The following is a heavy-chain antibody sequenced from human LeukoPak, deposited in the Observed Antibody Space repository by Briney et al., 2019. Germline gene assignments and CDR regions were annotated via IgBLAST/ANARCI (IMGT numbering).Heavy chain of an antibody. V-gene: IGHV1-24*01. Sequence: ASVKVSCKVSGYALTELSMHWVRQAPGKGLEWMGGFDPEDGETIYAQKFRGRVTMTEDTSTDTAYMELSSLRSEDTAVYYCATGEHSVVAARYTFDYWGQGTLVTVSS. CDR2: FDPEDGET. J-gene: IGHJ4*02. CDR3: ATGEHSVVAARYTFDY. CDR1: GYALTELS. D-gene: IGHD6-6*01.